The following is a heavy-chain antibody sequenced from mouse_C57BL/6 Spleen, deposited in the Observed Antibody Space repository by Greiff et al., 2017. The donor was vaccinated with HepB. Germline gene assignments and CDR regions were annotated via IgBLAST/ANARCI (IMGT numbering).Heavy chain of an antibody. V-gene: IGHV1-18*01. CDR2: INPNNGGT. Sequence: EVQRVESGPELVKPGASVKIPCKASGYTFTDYNMDWVKQSHGKSLEWIGDINPNNGGTIYNQKFKGKATLTVDKSSSTAYMELRSLTSEDTAVYYCARGGVYYYGSSSHWYFDVWGTGTTVTVSS. CDR1: GYTFTDYN. D-gene: IGHD1-1*01. J-gene: IGHJ1*03. CDR3: ARGGVYYYGSSSHWYFDV.